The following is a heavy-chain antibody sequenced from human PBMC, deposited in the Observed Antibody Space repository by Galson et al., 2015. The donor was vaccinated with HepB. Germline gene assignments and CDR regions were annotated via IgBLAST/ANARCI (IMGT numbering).Heavy chain of an antibody. CDR1: GFTFSSYG. J-gene: IGHJ3*01. V-gene: IGHV3-33*01. Sequence: SLRLSCAASGFTFSSYGMNWVRQAPGKGLEWVALIWYDGDNKYYADSVKGRFTISRDNSKNTLYLQMNSLRAEDTALYYCAREGPAGMTTATTGAFDLWGQGTMVTVSS. CDR2: IWYDGDNK. D-gene: IGHD4-17*01. CDR3: AREGPAGMTTATTGAFDL.